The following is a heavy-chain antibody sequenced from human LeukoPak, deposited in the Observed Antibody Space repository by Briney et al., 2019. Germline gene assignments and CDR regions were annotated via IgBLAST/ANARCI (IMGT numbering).Heavy chain of an antibody. J-gene: IGHJ1*01. CDR1: GFTFSSYA. CDR2: ISGSGGST. V-gene: IGHV3-23*01. CDR3: ARDGYSSSWYSGYFQH. D-gene: IGHD6-13*01. Sequence: PGGSLRLSCAASGFTFSSYAMSWVRQAPGKGLEWVSAISGSGGSTYYADSVKGRFTISRDNSKNTLYLQMNSLRAEDTAVYYCARDGYSSSWYSGYFQHWGQGTLVTVSS.